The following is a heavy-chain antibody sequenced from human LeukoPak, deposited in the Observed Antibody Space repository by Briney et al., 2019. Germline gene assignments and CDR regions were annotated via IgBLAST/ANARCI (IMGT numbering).Heavy chain of an antibody. D-gene: IGHD3-10*01. V-gene: IGHV3-43*01. Sequence: GGSLRLSCAASGFTFDDYTMHWVRQAPGKGLEWVALISWDGGSTYYADSVKGRFTISRHNSKNSLYLQMNSLRTEDTALYYCAKDVRGYGSGIDYWGQGTLVTVSS. CDR2: ISWDGGST. CDR1: GFTFDDYT. J-gene: IGHJ4*02. CDR3: AKDVRGYGSGIDY.